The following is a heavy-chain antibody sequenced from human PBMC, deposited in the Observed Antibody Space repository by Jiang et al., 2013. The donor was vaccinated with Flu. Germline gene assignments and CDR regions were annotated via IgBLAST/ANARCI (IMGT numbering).Heavy chain of an antibody. CDR2: INPNSGGT. CDR1: GYTFTGYY. V-gene: IGHV1-2*04. D-gene: IGHD6-19*01. J-gene: IGHJ4*02. Sequence: GAEVKKPGASVKVSCKASGYTFTGYYMHWVRQAPGQGLEWMGWINPNSGGTNYAQKFQGWVTMTRDTSISTAYMELSRLRSDDTAVYYCASSRGSYGSYYFDYWGQGTLVTVSS. CDR3: ASSRGSYGSYYFDY.